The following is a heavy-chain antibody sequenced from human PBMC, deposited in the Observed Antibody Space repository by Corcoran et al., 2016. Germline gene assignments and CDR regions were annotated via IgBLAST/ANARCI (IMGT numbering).Heavy chain of an antibody. CDR1: GYTFTSYA. D-gene: IGHD3-3*01. CDR3: AIDVHYDFWSGDLGWFDP. J-gene: IGHJ5*02. Sequence: QVQLVQSGAEVKKPGASVKVSCKASGYTFTSYAMHWVRQAPGQRLEWMGWINAGNGNTKYSQKFQGRVTITRDTSASTAYMELSSLRSEDTAVYYCAIDVHYDFWSGDLGWFDPWGQGTLVTVSS. V-gene: IGHV1-3*01. CDR2: INAGNGNT.